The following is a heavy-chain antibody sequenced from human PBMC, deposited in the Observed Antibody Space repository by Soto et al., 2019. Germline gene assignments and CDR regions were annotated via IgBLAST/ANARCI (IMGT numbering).Heavy chain of an antibody. D-gene: IGHD6-6*01. Sequence: GESLKISCKGSGYSFTSYWIGWVRQMPGKGLEWMGIIYPGDSDTRYSPSFQGQVTISADKSISTAFLQWSSLKASDTGMYYCARLRRSSASGSYGMDVWGQGTTVTVSS. CDR2: IYPGDSDT. V-gene: IGHV5-51*01. CDR3: ARLRRSSASGSYGMDV. CDR1: GYSFTSYW. J-gene: IGHJ6*02.